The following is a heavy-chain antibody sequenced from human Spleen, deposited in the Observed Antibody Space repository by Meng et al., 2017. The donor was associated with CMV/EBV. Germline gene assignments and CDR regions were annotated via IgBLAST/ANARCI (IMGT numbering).Heavy chain of an antibody. CDR3: ARRQVLRWRGDSFDY. CDR2: INPNSGNT. CDR1: AYTANSDD. J-gene: IGHJ4*02. V-gene: IGHV1-8*01. Sequence: SAYTANSDDINWGRQATGQVLEWMAWINPNSGNTGYAQKFQGIVTMTSNTSISTAYRELTSLRSEDTAVYYCARRQVLRWRGDSFDYWGQGTLVTVSS. D-gene: IGHD3-3*01.